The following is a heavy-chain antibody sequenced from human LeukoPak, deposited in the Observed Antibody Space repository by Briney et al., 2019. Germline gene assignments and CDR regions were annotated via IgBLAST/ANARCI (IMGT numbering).Heavy chain of an antibody. Sequence: SVKVSCKASGGTFSSYAISWVRQAPGQGLEWMGGIIPIFGTANYAQKFQGRVTITADESTSTAYMELSSLRSEDTAVYYCARARDDYYDSSGYYLFDYWGQGTLVTVSS. J-gene: IGHJ4*02. CDR1: GGTFSSYA. D-gene: IGHD3-22*01. V-gene: IGHV1-69*13. CDR2: IIPIFGTA. CDR3: ARARDDYYDSSGYYLFDY.